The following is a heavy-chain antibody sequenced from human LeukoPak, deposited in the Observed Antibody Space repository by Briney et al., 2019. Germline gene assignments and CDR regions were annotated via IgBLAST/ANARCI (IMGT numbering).Heavy chain of an antibody. J-gene: IGHJ4*02. CDR1: GFTFSSYE. V-gene: IGHV3-48*03. Sequence: PTGGSLSLSCAASGFTFSSYEMNWVRQAQGEGLEWVSYISSSGSTIYYADSVKGRCTISRDNSKKTVYLQMNSLRTEDTAVYYCAKDRWLQGYFDYWGQGTLVTVSS. CDR3: AKDRWLQGYFDY. CDR2: ISSSGSTI. D-gene: IGHD5-24*01.